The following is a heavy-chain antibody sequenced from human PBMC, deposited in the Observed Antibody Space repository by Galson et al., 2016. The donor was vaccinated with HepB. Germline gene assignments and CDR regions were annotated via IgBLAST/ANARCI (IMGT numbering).Heavy chain of an antibody. Sequence: SLRLSCAASGFTFSTYNMNWVRQAPGKGLEWVSEISANGHRTYYASSVKGRFTVSRDNYENTLYLQMDSLRAEDTAVYYCAKEQGTDEGWFGESDHWGQGTLVTVSS. V-gene: IGHV3-23*01. CDR3: AKEQGTDEGWFGESDH. CDR2: ISANGHRT. D-gene: IGHD3-10*01. CDR1: GFTFSTYN. J-gene: IGHJ4*02.